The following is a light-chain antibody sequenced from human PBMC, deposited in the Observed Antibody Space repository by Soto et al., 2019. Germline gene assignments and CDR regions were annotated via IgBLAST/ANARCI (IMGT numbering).Light chain of an antibody. CDR3: QQYNSYST. V-gene: IGKV1-5*03. J-gene: IGKJ1*01. CDR2: KAS. Sequence: DIQMTQSPSTLSASVGDRVTITCRASQSISSWLAWYQQKPGKAPKLLIYKASSLESGVPSRFSGSGSGTEITLTISSLPADDFATYYCQQYNSYSTFGQGTKVEIK. CDR1: QSISSW.